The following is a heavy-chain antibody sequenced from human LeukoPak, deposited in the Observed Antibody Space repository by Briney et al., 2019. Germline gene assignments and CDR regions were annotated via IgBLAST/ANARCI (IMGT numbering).Heavy chain of an antibody. CDR2: INPNSGGT. J-gene: IGHJ4*02. D-gene: IGHD3-22*01. CDR3: ARSYYDSSGYPY. V-gene: IGHV1-2*02. Sequence: ASVKVSCKASGYTFTSYYMHWVRQAPGQGLEWMGWINPNSGGTNYAQKFQGRVTMTRDTSISTAYMELSRLRSDDTAVYYCARSYYDSSGYPYWGQGTLVTVSS. CDR1: GYTFTSYY.